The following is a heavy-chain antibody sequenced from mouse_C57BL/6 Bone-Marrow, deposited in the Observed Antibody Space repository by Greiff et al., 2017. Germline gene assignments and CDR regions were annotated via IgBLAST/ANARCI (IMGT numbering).Heavy chain of an antibody. D-gene: IGHD1-1*01. V-gene: IGHV1-85*01. CDR1: GYTFTSYD. J-gene: IGHJ2*01. CDR2: IYPRDGST. CDR3: TREEVFTTVVATPYYFDC. Sequence: QVQLQQSGPELVKPGASVKLSCKASGYTFTSYDINWVKQRPGQGLEWIGWIYPRDGSTKYNEKFKGKATLTVDTSSSTAYMELHSLTSEDSAVYFCTREEVFTTVVATPYYFDCWGQGTTLTVS.